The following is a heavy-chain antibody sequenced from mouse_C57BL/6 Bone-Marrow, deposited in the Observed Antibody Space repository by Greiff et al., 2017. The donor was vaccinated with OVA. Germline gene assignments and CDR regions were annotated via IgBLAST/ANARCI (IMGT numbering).Heavy chain of an antibody. CDR3: ARDTDSNYPFAY. Sequence: EVQLVESGGGLVKPGGSLKLSCAASGFTFSSYAMSWVRQTPEKRLEWVATISDGGSYTYYPDNVKGRFTISRDNAKNNLYLQMSHLKSEDTAMYYCARDTDSNYPFAYWGQGTLVTVSA. V-gene: IGHV5-4*01. CDR2: ISDGGSYT. J-gene: IGHJ3*01. CDR1: GFTFSSYA. D-gene: IGHD2-5*01.